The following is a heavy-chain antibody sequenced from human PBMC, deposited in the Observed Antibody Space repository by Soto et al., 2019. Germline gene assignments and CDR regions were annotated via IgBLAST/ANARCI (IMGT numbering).Heavy chain of an antibody. D-gene: IGHD1-1*01. CDR3: GHTSYWLEPFDN. J-gene: IGHJ4*02. V-gene: IGHV2-5*02. CDR1: VNVSWTG. CDR2: IYWDGDK. Sequence: QITLKESGPTLVKATQTLTLTCTMSVNVSWTGVCWVRQPPGEALEWLAVIYWDGDKSYNPSLKRRVTINKGTSKNVVVLTLTNLDPVDTATYYCGHTSYWLEPFDNWGQGTLVTVSS.